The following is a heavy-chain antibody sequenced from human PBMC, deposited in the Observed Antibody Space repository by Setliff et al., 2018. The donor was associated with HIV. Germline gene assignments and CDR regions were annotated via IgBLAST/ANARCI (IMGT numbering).Heavy chain of an antibody. CDR1: GGSISGHF. J-gene: IGHJ6*03. Sequence: SETLSLTCTVSGGSISGHFWNWIRQTPEKGLEWIGRVYYSGQDDHNPSLTRRLTISVDTSNNQFSLSLTSVTAADTAIYYCVRGITPPTRQGYYDMDVWGKGTTVTVSS. D-gene: IGHD6-6*01. CDR3: VRGITPPTRQGYYDMDV. V-gene: IGHV4-59*11. CDR2: VYYSGQD.